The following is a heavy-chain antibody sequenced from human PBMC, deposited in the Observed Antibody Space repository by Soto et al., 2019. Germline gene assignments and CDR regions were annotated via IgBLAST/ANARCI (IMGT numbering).Heavy chain of an antibody. V-gene: IGHV4-30-4*01. J-gene: IGHJ6*02. CDR2: IYYSGST. Sequence: QVQLQESGPGLVKPSQTLSLTCTVSGGSISSGDYYWSWIRQPPGKGLEWIGYIYYSGSTYYNPSLKSRVTISVDTSKNQFSLKLSSVTAADTAVYYCARDRGPPRMSPSYYYGMDVWGQGTTVTVSS. CDR1: GGSISSGDYY. CDR3: ARDRGPPRMSPSYYYGMDV. D-gene: IGHD2-8*01.